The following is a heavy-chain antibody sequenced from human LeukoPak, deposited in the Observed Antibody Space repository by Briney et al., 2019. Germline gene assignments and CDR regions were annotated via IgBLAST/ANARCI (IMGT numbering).Heavy chain of an antibody. V-gene: IGHV3-23*01. CDR1: GFTFSSYA. Sequence: GGSLRLSCATSGFTFSSYAMRWVRQAPGKGLEWVSAISGSGGNTYYADSVKGRFTISSDNSKNTLYLQMNSLRAEDTAVYYCAKGNMYHTMDVWGQGTTVTVSS. CDR3: AKGNMYHTMDV. J-gene: IGHJ6*02. CDR2: ISGSGGNT. D-gene: IGHD2-2*01.